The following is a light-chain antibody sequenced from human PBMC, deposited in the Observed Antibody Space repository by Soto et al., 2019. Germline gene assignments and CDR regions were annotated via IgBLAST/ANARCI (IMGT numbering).Light chain of an antibody. V-gene: IGLV2-14*01. CDR1: NSDVGGYNY. CDR2: DVS. J-gene: IGLJ1*01. CDR3: SSYTSGALYV. Sequence: QSVLTQPASVSGSPGQSITISCTGTNSDVGGYNYVSWFQQHPGKAPKLMIYDVSDRPSGVSNRFSGSKSGNTASLTISGLQAEDEADYYCSSYTSGALYVFGNGTKVTVL.